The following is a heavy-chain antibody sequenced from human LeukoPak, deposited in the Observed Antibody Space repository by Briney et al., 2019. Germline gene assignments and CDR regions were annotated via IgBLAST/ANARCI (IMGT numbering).Heavy chain of an antibody. V-gene: IGHV3-11*04. J-gene: IGHJ3*02. CDR1: GFTFSDYY. D-gene: IGHD2-2*01. CDR2: ISSSGSTI. CDR3: ARDVSSRTSHAFDI. Sequence: GGSLRLSCAASGFTFSDYYMSWIRQAPGKGLEWVSYISSSGSTIYYADSVKGRFTISRDNAKNSLYLQMNSLRAEDTAVYYCARDVSSRTSHAFDIWGQGTMVTVSS.